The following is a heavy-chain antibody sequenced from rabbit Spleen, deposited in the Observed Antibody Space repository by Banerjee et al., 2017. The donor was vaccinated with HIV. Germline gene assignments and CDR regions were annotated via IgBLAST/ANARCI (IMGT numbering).Heavy chain of an antibody. Sequence: QEQLEESGGGLVKPEGSLTLTCKASGFDFNRYFMSWVRQAPGKGLEWIGRIYGGSGDTGYANWAKGRFTISKTSSTTVTVQMSSLTAADTATYFCARELGGTYAVDLWGQGTLVTVS. D-gene: IGHD4-2*01. CDR2: IYGGSGDT. V-gene: IGHV1S45*01. CDR1: GFDFNRYF. CDR3: ARELGGTYAVDL. J-gene: IGHJ4*01.